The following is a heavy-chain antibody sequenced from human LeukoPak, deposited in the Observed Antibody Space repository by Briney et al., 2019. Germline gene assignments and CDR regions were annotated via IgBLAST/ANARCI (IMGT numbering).Heavy chain of an antibody. J-gene: IGHJ6*03. Sequence: ADPVSLTCSVSGGSKSSSSYFGGWVRRPPGEGLGWNGRFYYSGIPYYHPALKSRVTISVDTSHNQFSMKLSSVTAAGTAVFYCARLSYEYSSSFLSSSYYYYYMDVWGKGTTVTVSS. CDR3: ARLSYEYSSSFLSSSYYYYYMDV. V-gene: IGHV4-39*01. D-gene: IGHD6-6*01. CDR2: FYYSGIP. CDR1: GGSKSSSSYF.